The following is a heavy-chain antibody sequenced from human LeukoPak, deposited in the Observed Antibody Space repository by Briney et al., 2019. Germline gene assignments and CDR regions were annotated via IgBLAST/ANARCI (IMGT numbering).Heavy chain of an antibody. D-gene: IGHD6-19*01. Sequence: GGSLRLSCAASGFTFSSYWMSWVRQAPGKGLEWVSYISSGGTTMYYADSVKGRFTISRDNAKNSLYLQMNNLRAEDTAVYYCARERSSGWYDYWGQGTPVTVSS. J-gene: IGHJ4*02. CDR2: ISSGGTTM. V-gene: IGHV3-48*04. CDR1: GFTFSSYW. CDR3: ARERSSGWYDY.